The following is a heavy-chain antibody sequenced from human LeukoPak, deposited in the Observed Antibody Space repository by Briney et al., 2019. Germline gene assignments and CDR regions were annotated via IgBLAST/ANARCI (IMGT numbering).Heavy chain of an antibody. CDR1: GYSFTNFD. CDR3: ARGPQWRGDYYYMDV. CDR2: MNPNSGNK. V-gene: IGHV1-8*01. Sequence: GASVKVSCKASGYSFTNFDINWVRQATGQGHEWMGWMNPNSGNKGYAQQFQGRVSMTMNTSITTAYMELSSLRCEDTAVYYCARGPQWRGDYYYMDVWGRGTTVTVSS. D-gene: IGHD6-19*01. J-gene: IGHJ6*03.